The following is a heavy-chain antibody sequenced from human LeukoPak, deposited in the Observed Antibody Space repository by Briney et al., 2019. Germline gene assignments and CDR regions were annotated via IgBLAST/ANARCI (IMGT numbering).Heavy chain of an antibody. Sequence: PGGSLTLSCAVSGFTFSDYWMRWVRQAPGKGLAWVASINKDGSEVQYVGSVKGRFTISRDNARNLVYLQMTSLGAEDTAAYYCATYTQHFGAPGTDYWGLGTLVTVSS. CDR2: INKDGSEV. CDR1: GFTFSDYW. CDR3: ATYTQHFGAPGTDY. J-gene: IGHJ4*02. V-gene: IGHV3-7*01. D-gene: IGHD3-10*01.